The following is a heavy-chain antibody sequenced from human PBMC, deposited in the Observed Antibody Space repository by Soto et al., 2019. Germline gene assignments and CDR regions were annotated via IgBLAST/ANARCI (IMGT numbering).Heavy chain of an antibody. Sequence: QVVLEQSGGEVKKPGASVKVSCKASGYTFSGYSITWVRQAPGQGLEWMGRISGYNGNTNYARTLRDRLTLTTDTSTSTAYMELRSLTSDATAVYYVARDVFCGGAPACPVREVWGQGTTVTVSS. CDR3: ARDVFCGGAPACPVREV. J-gene: IGHJ6*02. CDR2: ISGYNGNT. V-gene: IGHV1-18*04. CDR1: GYTFSGYS. D-gene: IGHD2-21*01.